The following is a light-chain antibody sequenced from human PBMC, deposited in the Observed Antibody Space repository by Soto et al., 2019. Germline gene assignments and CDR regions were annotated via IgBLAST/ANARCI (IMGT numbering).Light chain of an antibody. CDR3: VSFTSSTTYV. Sequence: QSALTQPASVSASPGQSITISCTGTSSDVGGSNFVSWYQQHPGKPPKLIIYDVATRPSGGSNRFSGSKSCSTASLIISRLQTEDEADYYCVSFTSSTTYVFGSGTQLTVL. J-gene: IGLJ7*01. CDR2: DVA. CDR1: SSDVGGSNF. V-gene: IGLV2-14*03.